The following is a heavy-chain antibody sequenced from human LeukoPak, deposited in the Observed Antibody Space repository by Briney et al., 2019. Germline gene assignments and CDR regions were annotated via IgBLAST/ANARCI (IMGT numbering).Heavy chain of an antibody. V-gene: IGHV1-69*05. D-gene: IGHD2-15*01. Sequence: SVKVSCKASGGTFSSYAISWVRQAPGQGLEWMGRIIPIFGTANYVQKFQGRDKITTDESTSTAYMELSSLRSEYTAVNYCAREDIVVVVAAVWGQGTLVTVSS. CDR1: GGTFSSYA. CDR3: AREDIVVVVAAV. CDR2: IIPIFGTA. J-gene: IGHJ4*02.